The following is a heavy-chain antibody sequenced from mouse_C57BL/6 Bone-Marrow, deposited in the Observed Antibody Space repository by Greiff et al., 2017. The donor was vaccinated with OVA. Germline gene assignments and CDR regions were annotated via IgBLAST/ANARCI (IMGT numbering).Heavy chain of an antibody. Sequence: QVQLQQSGAELVRPGASVTLSCKASGYTFTDYEMHWVKQRPGQGLEWIGMIHPNSGSTNYNEKFKSKATLTVDKSSSTAYMQLSSLTSEDSAVYYCARSRYGNWYFDVWGTGTTVTVSS. V-gene: IGHV1-64*01. D-gene: IGHD2-1*01. CDR1: GYTFTDYE. J-gene: IGHJ1*03. CDR2: IHPNSGST. CDR3: ARSRYGNWYFDV.